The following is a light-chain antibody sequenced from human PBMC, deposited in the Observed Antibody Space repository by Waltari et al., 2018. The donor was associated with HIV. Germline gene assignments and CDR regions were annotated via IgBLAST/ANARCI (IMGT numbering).Light chain of an antibody. CDR1: QTVSTY. V-gene: IGKV3-11*01. CDR3: QQRSSWPLT. Sequence: IVLTQSPGTLSLFLGERATLSCRASQTVSTYLPWYQQKPGQGPRLPIYDASNRATGIPARFSGSGSETDFTLTISSLEPEDFAIYYCQQRSSWPLTFGGGTKVEI. J-gene: IGKJ4*01. CDR2: DAS.